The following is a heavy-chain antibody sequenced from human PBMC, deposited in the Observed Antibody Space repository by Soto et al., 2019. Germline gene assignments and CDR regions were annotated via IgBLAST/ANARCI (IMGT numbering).Heavy chain of an antibody. CDR1: GFIFSNFG. D-gene: IGHD2-2*01. J-gene: IGHJ5*01. CDR3: AREVVYQGTSPHNWFDS. CDR2: VWHDGSNR. Sequence: PGGSLRLSCAASGFIFSNFGMHWVRQAPGKGPEWVALVWHDGSNRWYEDSVKGRFTIYRDNSKNTVDLQMNSLRAEDTALYYCAREVVYQGTSPHNWFDSWGQGTLVTVSS. V-gene: IGHV3-33*01.